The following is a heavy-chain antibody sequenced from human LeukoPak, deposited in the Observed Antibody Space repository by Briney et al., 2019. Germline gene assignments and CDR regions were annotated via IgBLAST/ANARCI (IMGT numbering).Heavy chain of an antibody. CDR1: GFTFSSYA. CDR2: ISYDGSNK. Sequence: PGRSLRLSCAASGFTFSSYAMHWVRQAPGKGLEWVAVISYDGSNKYYADSVKGRFTISRDNSKNTLYLQMNSLRAEDTAVYYCARSPPTVRGVIIEYYFDYWGQGTLVTVSS. CDR3: ARSPPTVRGVIIEYYFDY. V-gene: IGHV3-30-3*01. D-gene: IGHD3-10*01. J-gene: IGHJ4*02.